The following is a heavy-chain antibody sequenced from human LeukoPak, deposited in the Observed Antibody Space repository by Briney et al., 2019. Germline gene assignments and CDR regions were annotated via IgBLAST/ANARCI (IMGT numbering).Heavy chain of an antibody. CDR1: GFTFSRYA. Sequence: GGSLRLSCPASGFTFSRYAMSWVRQAPGKGLEWVSAISGSGGSTYYADSVKGRFTISGDNSKNTLYLQMNSLRAEDTAVYYCAKDYYYGSGSYYTEFDDWGQGTLVTVSS. D-gene: IGHD3-10*01. CDR3: AKDYYYGSGSYYTEFDD. J-gene: IGHJ4*02. V-gene: IGHV3-23*01. CDR2: ISGSGGST.